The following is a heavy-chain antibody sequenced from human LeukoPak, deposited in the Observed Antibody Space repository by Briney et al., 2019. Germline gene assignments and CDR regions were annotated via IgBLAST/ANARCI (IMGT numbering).Heavy chain of an antibody. Sequence: GGSLRLSCTASGGSISGSVMTWGRQAPGQGLEWVGNIKQDGRGKVYVDSVKARLTILRANAKNSLFLQMNPLRAEDTAVYYCVRDPSYARPSYGAFNFWGQGTIVTVSS. CDR2: IKQDGRGK. CDR3: VRDPSYARPSYGAFNF. D-gene: IGHD2-2*01. V-gene: IGHV3-7*01. J-gene: IGHJ3*01. CDR1: GGSISGSV.